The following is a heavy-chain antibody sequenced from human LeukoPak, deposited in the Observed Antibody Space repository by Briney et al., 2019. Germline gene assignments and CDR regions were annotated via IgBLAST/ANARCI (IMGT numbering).Heavy chain of an antibody. CDR1: GFTFSSHG. V-gene: IGHV3-33*01. CDR2: IWYDGSNK. CDR3: ARDSDYGDGFDY. D-gene: IGHD4-17*01. Sequence: GRSLRLSCAASGFTFSSHGMHWVRQAPGKGLEWVAVIWYDGSNKYYADSVKGRFLLSRDNSLNTLYLQMNGLRAEDTAVYYCARDSDYGDGFDYWGQGTLVTVSS. J-gene: IGHJ4*02.